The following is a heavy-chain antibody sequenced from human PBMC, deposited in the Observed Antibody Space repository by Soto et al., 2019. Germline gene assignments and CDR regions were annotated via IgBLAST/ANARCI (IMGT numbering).Heavy chain of an antibody. V-gene: IGHV3-64*01. CDR3: ARSSRYDFWSGYHYYYMDV. D-gene: IGHD3-3*01. CDR2: ISSNGGST. Sequence: GGSLRLSCAASGFTFSSYAMHWVRQAPGKGLEYVSAISSNGGSTYYANSVKGRFTISRDNSKNTLYLQMGSLRAEDMAVYYCARSSRYDFWSGYHYYYMDVWGKGTTVTVSS. CDR1: GFTFSSYA. J-gene: IGHJ6*03.